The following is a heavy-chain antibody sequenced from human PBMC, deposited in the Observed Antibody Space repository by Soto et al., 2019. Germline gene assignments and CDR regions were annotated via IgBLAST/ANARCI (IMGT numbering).Heavy chain of an antibody. J-gene: IGHJ4*02. CDR2: IGTAGDP. D-gene: IGHD3-16*01. CDR3: ARARLGYGYFDY. Sequence: PGGFLRLSCAASGFTFSSYDMHWVRQATGKGLEWVSAIGTAGDPYYPGSVKGRFTISRENAKNSLYLQMNSLRAGDTAVYYCARARLGYGYFDYWGQGTLVTVSS. V-gene: IGHV3-13*05. CDR1: GFTFSSYD.